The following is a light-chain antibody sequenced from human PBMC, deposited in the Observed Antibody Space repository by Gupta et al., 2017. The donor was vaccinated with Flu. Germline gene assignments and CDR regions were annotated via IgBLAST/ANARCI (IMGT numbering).Light chain of an antibody. CDR2: EVS. CDR1: SNDVGTYNR. V-gene: IGLV2-18*02. CDR3: SSYTSSSTYV. J-gene: IGLJ1*01. Sequence: QSALTQPPSVAGSPGQSVTISCTGTSNDVGTYNRVSWYQQPPGTAPKLMIYEVSNRPSGVPDRFSGSKSGNTASLTISGLQGEDKADYYCSSYTSSSTYVFGTGTKVTVL.